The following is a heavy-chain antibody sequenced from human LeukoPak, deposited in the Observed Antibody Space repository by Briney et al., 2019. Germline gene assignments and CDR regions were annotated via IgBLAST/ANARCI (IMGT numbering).Heavy chain of an antibody. CDR2: IYSGGNT. CDR1: GFTVSNNY. J-gene: IGHJ4*02. CDR3: ARGRYYLDS. Sequence: PGGSLRLSCAASGFTVSNNYMNWVRQAPGKGLEWVSVIYSGGNTYCADSVKGRFTISRDNAKNTLYLQMSSLRAEDTAVYYCARGRYYLDSWGQGTLVTVSS. D-gene: IGHD1-14*01. V-gene: IGHV3-53*01.